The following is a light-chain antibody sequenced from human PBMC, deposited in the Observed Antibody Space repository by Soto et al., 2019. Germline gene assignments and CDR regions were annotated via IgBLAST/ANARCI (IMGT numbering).Light chain of an antibody. CDR2: DAS. V-gene: IGKV3D-20*02. CDR1: QSVSSSY. J-gene: IGKJ5*01. CDR3: PQRSNWTPA. Sequence: EILFTQSPGTLSLSPGERATLSCRASQSVSSSYLAWYQQKPGQAPRLLIYDASNRETGIPARFSGSGAGTEFTLTISSLEPEDVAVDYCPQRSNWTPAFGQGTRLEIK.